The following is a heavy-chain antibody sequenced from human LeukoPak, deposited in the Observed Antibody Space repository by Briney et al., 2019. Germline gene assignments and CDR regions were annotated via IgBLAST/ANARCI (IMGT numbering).Heavy chain of an antibody. CDR1: GYTFTDYY. V-gene: IGHV1-2*02. CDR2: INPNDGDT. J-gene: IGHJ4*02. D-gene: IGHD2-15*01. Sequence: GASVKVSCRASGYTFTDYYMHWVRQAPGQGFEWMGWINPNDGDTNYAQKFQGRVTMNRDTSISTAHMEVSRLRSDDTAVYYCARANFLYCSSSTCFFDYWGQGTLVTVSS. CDR3: ARANFLYCSSSTCFFDY.